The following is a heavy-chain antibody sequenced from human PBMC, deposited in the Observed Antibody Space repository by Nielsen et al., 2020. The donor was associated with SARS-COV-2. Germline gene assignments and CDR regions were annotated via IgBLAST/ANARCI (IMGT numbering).Heavy chain of an antibody. CDR2: INPSGGST. V-gene: IGHV1-46*01. CDR3: ARAQLRSTWDFDS. J-gene: IGHJ4*02. Sequence: ASVKVSCKASGYTFTSSYMHWVRQAPGQGLEWLGIINPSGGSTTYAQKFQGRVTMTRDTSKSTVYMELTTLRSEDTATYYCARAQLRSTWDFDSWGQGTLVTVSS. D-gene: IGHD2-2*01. CDR1: GYTFTSSY.